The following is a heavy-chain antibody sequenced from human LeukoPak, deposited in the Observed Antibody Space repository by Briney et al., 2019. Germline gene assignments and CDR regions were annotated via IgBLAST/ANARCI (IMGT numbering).Heavy chain of an antibody. D-gene: IGHD3-22*01. CDR3: ARDASDSSGYYSGFDY. CDR2: IYYSGST. Sequence: SETLTLTCTVSGGSISSGGYYWSWIRQHPGKGLEWIGYIYYSGSTYYNPSLKSRVTISVDTSKNQFSLKLSSVTAADTAVYYCARDASDSSGYYSGFDYWGQGTLVTVSS. V-gene: IGHV4-31*03. CDR1: GGSISSGGYY. J-gene: IGHJ4*02.